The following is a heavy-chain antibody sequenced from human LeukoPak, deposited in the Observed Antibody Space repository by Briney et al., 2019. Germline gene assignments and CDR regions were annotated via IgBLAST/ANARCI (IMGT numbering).Heavy chain of an antibody. CDR1: GFTVSSNY. CDR2: ISKDGNKK. Sequence: GGSLRLSCAASGFTVSSNYMSWVRQAPGKGLEWVAVISKDGNKKYYADSVKGRFTISRDNSKNTLDLQMNSLRVDDTAVFYCTITYDVLTWGRGTLVTVSS. J-gene: IGHJ4*02. CDR3: TITYDVLT. D-gene: IGHD3-22*01. V-gene: IGHV3-30*03.